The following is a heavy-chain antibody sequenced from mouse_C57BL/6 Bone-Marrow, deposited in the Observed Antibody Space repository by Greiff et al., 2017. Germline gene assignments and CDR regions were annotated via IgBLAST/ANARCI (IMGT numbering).Heavy chain of an antibody. CDR3: ARERGAMDY. CDR1: GYTFTDYY. V-gene: IGHV1-76*01. J-gene: IGHJ4*01. CDR2: IYPGSGNT. Sequence: VQLQQSGAELVRPGASVKLSCKASGYTFTDYYINWVKQRPGQGLEWIARIYPGSGNTYYNEKFKGRATLTAETSSSTAYMQLSSLTSEDSAVYFCARERGAMDYWGQGTSVTVSS.